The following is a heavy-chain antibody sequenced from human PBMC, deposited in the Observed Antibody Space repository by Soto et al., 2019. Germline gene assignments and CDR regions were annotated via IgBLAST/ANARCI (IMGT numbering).Heavy chain of an antibody. Sequence: SETLSLTCTVSGGSISSSSYYWGWIRQPPGKGLEWIGSIYYSGSTYYNPSLKSRVTISVDTSKNQFSLKLSSVTAADTAVYYCARRYTGNWFDPWGQGTLVTVSS. CDR2: IYYSGST. J-gene: IGHJ5*02. CDR1: GGSISSSSYY. CDR3: ARRYTGNWFDP. V-gene: IGHV4-39*01. D-gene: IGHD2-2*02.